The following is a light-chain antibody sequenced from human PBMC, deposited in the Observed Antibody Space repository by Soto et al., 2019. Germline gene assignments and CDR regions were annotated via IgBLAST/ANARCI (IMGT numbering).Light chain of an antibody. Sequence: EIVLTQSPGTLSLSPGERATLSCRASQSVTSNYLAWYQQKPGQAPTLLIYAASRRAPGIPDRFSASGSGTDFTLTISRLEPEDFAVSFCQQYGTSPPWTFGQGTKVDIK. CDR1: QSVTSNY. J-gene: IGKJ1*01. CDR3: QQYGTSPPWT. V-gene: IGKV3-20*01. CDR2: AAS.